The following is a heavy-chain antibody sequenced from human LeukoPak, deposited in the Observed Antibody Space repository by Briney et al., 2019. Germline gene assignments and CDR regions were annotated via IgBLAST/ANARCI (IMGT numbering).Heavy chain of an antibody. J-gene: IGHJ4*02. D-gene: IGHD1-26*01. CDR1: GDSVSSNSAA. CDR2: TYYRSKWYN. Sequence: SQTLSLNCAISGDSVSSNSAAWNCIRQSPSRGLEWLGRTYYRSKWYNGYAASVKSRITINPDTSKNQFSLQLNSVTPEDTAIYYCARGKGGMIDNWGQGILVTVSS. V-gene: IGHV6-1*01. CDR3: ARGKGGMIDN.